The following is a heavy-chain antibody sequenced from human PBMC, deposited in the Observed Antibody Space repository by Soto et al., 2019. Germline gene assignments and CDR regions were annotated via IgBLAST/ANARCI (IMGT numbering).Heavy chain of an antibody. V-gene: IGHV4-61*01. CDR3: TRGGAAYTTGH. J-gene: IGHJ4*02. CDR1: GGSVNIGHSY. CDR2: IHYSGST. Sequence: SETLSLTCTVPGGSVNIGHSYWSWIRQTPGKGLEWIVFIHYSGSTNYNPSLKSRVTMSVDTSKNQFSLKLTSVNAADTAVYYCTRGGAAYTTGHWGQGTLVTVSS. D-gene: IGHD1-26*01.